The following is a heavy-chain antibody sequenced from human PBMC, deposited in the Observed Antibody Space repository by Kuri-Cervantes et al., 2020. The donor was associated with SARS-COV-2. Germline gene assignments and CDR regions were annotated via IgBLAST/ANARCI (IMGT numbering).Heavy chain of an antibody. CDR1: GYTLTELS. Sequence: ASVNVSCKVSGYTLTELSMHWVRQAPGKGLEWMGGFDPEDGETIYAQKFQGRATMTEDTSTDTAYMELSSLRSEDTAVYYCATTDTAMVPEFDYWGQGTLVTVSS. CDR2: FDPEDGET. V-gene: IGHV1-24*01. D-gene: IGHD5-18*01. J-gene: IGHJ4*02. CDR3: ATTDTAMVPEFDY.